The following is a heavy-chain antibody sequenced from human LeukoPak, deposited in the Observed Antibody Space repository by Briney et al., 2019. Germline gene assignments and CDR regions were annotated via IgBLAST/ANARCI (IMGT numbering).Heavy chain of an antibody. CDR3: ARDNPGYYDSSGFDY. Sequence: PSETLSLTCTVSGGSISSYYWSWIRQPPGKGLEWIGYIYYSGSTNYNPSLKSRVTISVDTSKNQFSLKLSSVTAADTAVYYCARDNPGYYDSSGFDYWSQGTLVTVSS. D-gene: IGHD3-22*01. V-gene: IGHV4-59*01. CDR1: GGSISSYY. CDR2: IYYSGST. J-gene: IGHJ4*02.